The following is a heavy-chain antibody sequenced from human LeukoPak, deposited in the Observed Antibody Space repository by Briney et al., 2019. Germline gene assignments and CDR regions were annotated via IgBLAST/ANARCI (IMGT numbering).Heavy chain of an antibody. CDR1: GFTVSSND. Sequence: GGSLRLSCAASGFTVSSNDMSWVRQAPGKGLEWVSVIYSGGTTYYADSVKGRFTISRDNSKNTLYLQMNGLRADDTAVYYCASRRDYGINYWGQGTLVTVS. CDR3: ASRRDYGINY. CDR2: IYSGGTT. V-gene: IGHV3-53*01. J-gene: IGHJ4*02. D-gene: IGHD4-17*01.